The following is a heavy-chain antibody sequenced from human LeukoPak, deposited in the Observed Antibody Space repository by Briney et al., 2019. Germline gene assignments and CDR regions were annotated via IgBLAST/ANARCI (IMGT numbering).Heavy chain of an antibody. Sequence: SVKVSCKASGGTFSSYAISCVRQAPGQGLEWMGGIIPIFGTANYAQKFQGRVTITADESTSTAYMELSSLRSEDTAVYYCARSKALRLDDIYYWGQGTLVTVSS. J-gene: IGHJ4*02. CDR1: GGTFSSYA. CDR3: ARSKALRLDDIYY. D-gene: IGHD3-9*01. CDR2: IIPIFGTA. V-gene: IGHV1-69*13.